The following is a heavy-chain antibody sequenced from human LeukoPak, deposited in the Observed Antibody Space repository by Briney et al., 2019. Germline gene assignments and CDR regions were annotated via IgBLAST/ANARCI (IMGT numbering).Heavy chain of an antibody. Sequence: PGGSLRLSCAASGFTVGDYGMSWVRQAPGKGLEWVSGINRNGGATGDADSVKGRFTNSRENAKNSLYLQMNSLKAEDTALYYCARGPLQTIPTSKIVVYYYPFDYWGQGTLVTVSS. CDR2: INRNGGAT. D-gene: IGHD3-22*01. V-gene: IGHV3-20*04. J-gene: IGHJ4*02. CDR1: GFTVGDYG. CDR3: ARGPLQTIPTSKIVVYYYPFDY.